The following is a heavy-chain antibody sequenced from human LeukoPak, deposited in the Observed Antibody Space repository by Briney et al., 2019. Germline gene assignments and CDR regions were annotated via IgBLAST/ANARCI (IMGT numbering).Heavy chain of an antibody. D-gene: IGHD2/OR15-2a*01. CDR1: GGSISSYY. J-gene: IGHJ5*02. Sequence: SETLSLTCTVSGGSISSYYWTWIRQPPGKGLEWIGYIYSSGRTNYNPSLKSQVTMSVDTSKNQFPLKVISVTAADTAVYYCARLSAGFNSSYWFDPWGQGTLVTVSS. CDR2: IYSSGRT. CDR3: ARLSAGFNSSYWFDP. V-gene: IGHV4-4*09.